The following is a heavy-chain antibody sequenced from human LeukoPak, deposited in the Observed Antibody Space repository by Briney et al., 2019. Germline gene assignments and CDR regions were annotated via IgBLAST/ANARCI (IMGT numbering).Heavy chain of an antibody. CDR1: GGSFSGYY. CDR2: INHSGST. Sequence: SETLSLTCAVYGGSFSGYYWSWIRQPPGKGLEWIGEINHSGSTNHNPSLKSRVTISVDTSKNQFSLKLSSATAADTAVYYCAREDYYDSSGYYLPDYYYYGMDVWGQGTTVTVSS. CDR3: AREDYYDSSGYYLPDYYYYGMDV. D-gene: IGHD3-22*01. V-gene: IGHV4-34*01. J-gene: IGHJ6*02.